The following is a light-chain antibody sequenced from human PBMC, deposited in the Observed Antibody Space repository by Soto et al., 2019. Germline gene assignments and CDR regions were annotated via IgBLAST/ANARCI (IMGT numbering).Light chain of an antibody. V-gene: IGKV3-20*01. CDR3: QHYGSSPT. J-gene: IGKJ1*01. Sequence: EIVFTQSPVTLSLSPGERATLSCRASQSVSSNYLAWYQQKPGQAPRLLIYGASSRATGIPDRFTGSGSGTDFTLTISRLEPEDFAVYYCQHYGSSPTFGQGTKVDIK. CDR1: QSVSSNY. CDR2: GAS.